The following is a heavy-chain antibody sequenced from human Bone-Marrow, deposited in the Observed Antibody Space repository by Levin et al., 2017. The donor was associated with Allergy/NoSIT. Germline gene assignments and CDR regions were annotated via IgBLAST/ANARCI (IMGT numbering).Heavy chain of an antibody. CDR2: INPSGGGT. CDR3: ARDSDYHDGGGYYYTH. J-gene: IGHJ4*02. CDR1: GYIFSNYF. D-gene: IGHD3-22*01. Sequence: ASVKVSCKASGYIFSNYFIHWVRQAPGQGLEWMGVINPSGGGTFFAQEFEGRVTVTRDTSTSTVYMDLSRLRSDDTAVYYCARDSDYHDGGGYYYTHWGQGTLVTVSS. V-gene: IGHV1-46*01.